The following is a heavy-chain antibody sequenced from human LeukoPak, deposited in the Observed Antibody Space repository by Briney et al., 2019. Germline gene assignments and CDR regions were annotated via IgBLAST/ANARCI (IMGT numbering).Heavy chain of an antibody. V-gene: IGHV3-48*03. CDR2: ISSSGSTI. D-gene: IGHD2-15*01. J-gene: IGHJ4*02. Sequence: PGGSLRLSCAASGFTFSSYEMNWARQAPGKVLEWVSYISSSGSTIYYADSVKGRFTISRDNSKNTLYLQMNSLRAEDTAVYYCARGGVVVVHAFDYWGQGTLVTVSS. CDR1: GFTFSSYE. CDR3: ARGGVVVVHAFDY.